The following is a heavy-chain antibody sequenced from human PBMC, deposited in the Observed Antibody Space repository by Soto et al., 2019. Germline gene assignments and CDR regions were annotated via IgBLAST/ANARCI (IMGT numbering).Heavy chain of an antibody. CDR3: ARQGTVVLWFGGPLKTTYAGGMDV. V-gene: IGHV5-51*01. D-gene: IGHD3-10*01. CDR2: IYPGDSDT. Sequence: PGESLKISCKGSGYSFTSYWIGWVRQMPGKGLEWMGIIYPGDSDTRYSPSFQGQVTISADKSISTAYLQWSSLKASDTAMYYCARQGTVVLWFGGPLKTTYAGGMDVWGQGTTVTVSS. CDR1: GYSFTSYW. J-gene: IGHJ6*01.